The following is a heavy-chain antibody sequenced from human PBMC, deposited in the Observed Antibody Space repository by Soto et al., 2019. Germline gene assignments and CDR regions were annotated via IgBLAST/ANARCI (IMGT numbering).Heavy chain of an antibody. CDR3: ARGPGYYDSSGYYYALDY. V-gene: IGHV1-8*01. D-gene: IGHD3-22*01. CDR2: MNPNSGNT. CDR1: GYTFTSYD. J-gene: IGHJ4*02. Sequence: QVQLVQSGAEVKKPGASVKVSCKASGYTFTSYDINWVRQATGQGLEWMGWMNPNSGNTGYAQKFQGRVTMTRNTAISTAYMELSSLRSEDTAVYYWARGPGYYDSSGYYYALDYWGQGTLVTVSS.